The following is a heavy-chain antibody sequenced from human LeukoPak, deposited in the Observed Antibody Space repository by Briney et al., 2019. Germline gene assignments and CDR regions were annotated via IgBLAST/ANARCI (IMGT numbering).Heavy chain of an antibody. CDR1: GYTLTELS. V-gene: IGHV1-24*01. J-gene: IGHJ4*02. CDR3: ATGGIAAAGNPLPFDY. CDR2: FDPEDGET. Sequence: ASVKVSCKVSGYTLTELSMHWVRQAPGKGLEWMGGFDPEDGETIYAQKFQGRVTMTEDTSTDTAYMELSSLRSEDTAVYYCATGGIAAAGNPLPFDYWGQGTLVTVSS. D-gene: IGHD6-13*01.